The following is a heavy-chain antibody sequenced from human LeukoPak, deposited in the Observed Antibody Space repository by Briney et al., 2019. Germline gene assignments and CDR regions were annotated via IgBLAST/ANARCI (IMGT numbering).Heavy chain of an antibody. Sequence: PSETLSLTCAVYGGSFSGYYWSWIRQPPGKGLEWIGEINHSGSTNYNPSLKSRVTISVDTSKNQFSLKLSSVAAADTAVYYCARILSSIAAPLGSDYWGQGTLVTVSS. CDR2: INHSGST. J-gene: IGHJ4*02. D-gene: IGHD6-6*01. CDR1: GGSFSGYY. V-gene: IGHV4-34*01. CDR3: ARILSSIAAPLGSDY.